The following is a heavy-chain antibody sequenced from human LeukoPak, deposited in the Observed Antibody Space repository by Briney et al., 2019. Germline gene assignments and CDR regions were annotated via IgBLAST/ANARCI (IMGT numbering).Heavy chain of an antibody. CDR3: ARDRGGYCSGGSCYPRVNWFDP. CDR1: GGSISSYY. Sequence: SETLSLTCTVSGGSISSYYWSWIRQPAGKGLEWIGRIYTSGSTNYNPSLKSRVTMSVDTSKNQFSLKLASVTAADTAVYYCARDRGGYCSGGSCYPRVNWFDPWGQGTLVTVSS. D-gene: IGHD2-15*01. CDR2: IYTSGST. J-gene: IGHJ5*02. V-gene: IGHV4-4*07.